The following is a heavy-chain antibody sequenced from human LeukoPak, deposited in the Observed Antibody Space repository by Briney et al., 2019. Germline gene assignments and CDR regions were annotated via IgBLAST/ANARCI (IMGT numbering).Heavy chain of an antibody. J-gene: IGHJ4*02. CDR1: GFTFSSYS. CDR2: IYSGGST. D-gene: IGHD3-10*01. CDR3: ARSKGAGYYYGSGSPPRFDY. Sequence: GGSLRLSCAASGFTFSSYSMNWVRQAPGKGLEWVSVIYSGGSTYYADSVKGRFTISRDNSKNTLYLQMNSLRAEDTAVYYCARSKGAGYYYGSGSPPRFDYWGQGTLVTVSS. V-gene: IGHV3-53*01.